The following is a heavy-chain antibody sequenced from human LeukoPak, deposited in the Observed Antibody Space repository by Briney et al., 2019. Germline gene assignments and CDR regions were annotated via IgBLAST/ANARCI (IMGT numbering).Heavy chain of an antibody. D-gene: IGHD2-2*01. CDR2: TSSSGSTI. Sequence: PGGSLRLSCAASGFSFSSHEMNWVRQAPGKGLEWVSHTSSSGSTIYYADSVKGRFTISRDNAKNTLYLQMNSLRAEDTAVYYCARGGYCSTTICYRRNAFDIWGQGTMVTVSS. CDR3: ARGGYCSTTICYRRNAFDI. J-gene: IGHJ3*02. CDR1: GFSFSSHE. V-gene: IGHV3-48*03.